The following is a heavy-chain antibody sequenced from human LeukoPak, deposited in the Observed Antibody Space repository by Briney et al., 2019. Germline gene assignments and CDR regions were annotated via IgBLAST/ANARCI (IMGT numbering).Heavy chain of an antibody. CDR2: ISPDGSSA. Sequence: GGSLRLSCVASEFSFSSYWMHWVRQAPGKGLVWVSRISPDGSSASYADSVRGRFTISRDDAKNTLYLQMKSLRAEDTAVYYCARDPSGWHSMDYWGQGNLVTVSS. CDR1: EFSFSSYW. V-gene: IGHV3-74*01. CDR3: ARDPSGWHSMDY. D-gene: IGHD6-19*01. J-gene: IGHJ4*02.